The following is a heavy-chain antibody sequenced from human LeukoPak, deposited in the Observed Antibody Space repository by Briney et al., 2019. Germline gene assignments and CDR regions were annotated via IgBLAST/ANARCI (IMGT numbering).Heavy chain of an antibody. J-gene: IGHJ5*02. D-gene: IGHD3-10*01. CDR1: GYTLTELS. CDR2: FDPEDGET. V-gene: IGHV1-24*01. CDR3: ATRYGSGRVDWFDP. Sequence: ASVKVSCKVSGYTLTELSMHWVRQAPGKGLEWMGGFDPEDGETIYAQKFQGRVTMTEDTSTDTAYMELSSLRSEDTAVYYCATRYGSGRVDWFDPWGQGTLVTVSS.